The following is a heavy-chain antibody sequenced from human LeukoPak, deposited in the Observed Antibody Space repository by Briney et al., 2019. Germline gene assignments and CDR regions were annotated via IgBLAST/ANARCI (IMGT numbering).Heavy chain of an antibody. CDR2: IGPAGDT. CDR1: GFTFSNYD. D-gene: IGHD6-19*01. CDR3: ARETPVAGTNFYAMDV. J-gene: IGHJ6*02. V-gene: IGHV3-13*01. Sequence: GGSLRLSCAASGFTFSNYDMHWVRQPAGKGLEWVSSIGPAGDTYYPDSVKGRFTISRDNAENSLYLQMYSLRAGDTAVYYCARETPVAGTNFYAMDVWGQGTTVTVSS.